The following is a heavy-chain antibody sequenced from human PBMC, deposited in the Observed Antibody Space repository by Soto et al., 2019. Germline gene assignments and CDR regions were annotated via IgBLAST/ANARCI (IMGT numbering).Heavy chain of an antibody. CDR2: INHSGST. CDR3: ARSLPFYSRRSNWFDP. V-gene: IGHV4-34*01. J-gene: IGHJ5*02. CDR1: GGSFSGYY. Sequence: SETLSLTCAVYGGSFSGYYWSWIRQPPGKGLEWIGEINHSGSTNYNPSLKSRVTISVDTSKNQFSLKLSSVTAADTAVYYCARSLPFYSRRSNWFDPWGQGTLFTVSA. D-gene: IGHD4-4*01.